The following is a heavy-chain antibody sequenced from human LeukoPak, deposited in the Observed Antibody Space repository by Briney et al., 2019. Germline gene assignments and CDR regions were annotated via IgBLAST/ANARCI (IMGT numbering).Heavy chain of an antibody. CDR2: ISAYNGNT. V-gene: IGHV1-18*01. D-gene: IGHD3-10*01. Sequence: GASVKVSCKASGYTFTSYGISWVRQAPGQGLEWMGRISAYNGNTNYAQKLQGRVTMTTDTSTSTAYMELRSLRSDDTALYYCARDLERITMVRGVGDYWGQGTLVTVSS. CDR1: GYTFTSYG. CDR3: ARDLERITMVRGVGDY. J-gene: IGHJ4*02.